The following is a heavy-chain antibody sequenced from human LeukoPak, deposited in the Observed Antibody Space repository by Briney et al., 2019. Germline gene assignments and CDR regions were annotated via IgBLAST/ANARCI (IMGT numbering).Heavy chain of an antibody. CDR3: ARSIVGANDAFDI. D-gene: IGHD1-26*01. Sequence: GESLKISCKGSGYSFTTYWIGWVRQMPGKGLEWMGIIYPGDSDTRYSPSFQGQVTISADKSISTAYLQWSSLKASDTAMYYCARSIVGANDAFDIWGQGTMVTVSS. V-gene: IGHV5-51*01. CDR2: IYPGDSDT. CDR1: GYSFTTYW. J-gene: IGHJ3*02.